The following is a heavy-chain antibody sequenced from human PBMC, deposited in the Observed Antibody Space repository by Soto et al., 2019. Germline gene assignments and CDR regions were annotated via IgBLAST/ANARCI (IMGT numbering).Heavy chain of an antibody. J-gene: IGHJ4*02. CDR3: ASGDYYGTGGTDY. D-gene: IGHD3-10*01. Sequence: QVQLVQSGAEVKKPGASVKVSCKASGYTFTSYALHWVRQAPGQRLEWMGRINVGNGNTKYSQKFQGRVTLTRDTSASTAYMELSSLRSEDTAVYYCASGDYYGTGGTDYWGQGTLVTVSS. CDR1: GYTFTSYA. V-gene: IGHV1-3*01. CDR2: INVGNGNT.